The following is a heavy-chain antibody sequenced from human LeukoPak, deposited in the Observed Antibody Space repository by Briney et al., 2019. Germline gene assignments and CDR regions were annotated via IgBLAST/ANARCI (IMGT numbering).Heavy chain of an antibody. V-gene: IGHV3-21*04. CDR2: ISSSSSYI. CDR3: ARRAGAYSHPYDY. J-gene: IGHJ4*02. D-gene: IGHD4/OR15-4a*01. Sequence: PGGSLRLSCAASGFTFSSYEMNWVRQAPGKGLEWGSSISSSSSYIYYADSVKGRFTISRDNSKNTLYLQMNSLRAEDTAVYYCARRAGAYSHPYDYWGQGTLVTVSS. CDR1: GFTFSSYE.